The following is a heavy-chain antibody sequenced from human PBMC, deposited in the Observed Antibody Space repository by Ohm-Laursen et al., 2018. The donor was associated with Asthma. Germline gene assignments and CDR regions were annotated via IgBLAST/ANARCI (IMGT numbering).Heavy chain of an antibody. Sequence: SLRLSCAAPGFTFRSYAMHWVRQAPGKGLEWVAVGGSYYDGGLKYYADSVNGRFTISRDNAKNSLYLQMNSLRAEDTAVYYCARDSGHCSGGSCSGHFDYWGQGTLVTVSS. CDR3: ARDSGHCSGGSCSGHFDY. CDR2: GGSYYDGGLK. J-gene: IGHJ4*02. D-gene: IGHD2-15*01. CDR1: GFTFRSYA. V-gene: IGHV3-30-3*01.